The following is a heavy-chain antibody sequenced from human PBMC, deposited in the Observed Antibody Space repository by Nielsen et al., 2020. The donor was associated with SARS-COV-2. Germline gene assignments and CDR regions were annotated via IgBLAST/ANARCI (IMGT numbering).Heavy chain of an antibody. CDR1: GFTFSSYS. Sequence: GESLKISCADSGFTFSSYSMNWVRQAPGKGLEWVSYISSGSSTIYYADSVKGRFTISRDNAKNSLFLQMNSLRAEDTAVYYCAKEASLKQQNDYWGQGTLVTVSS. CDR2: ISSGSSTI. CDR3: AKEASLKQQNDY. V-gene: IGHV3-48*01. J-gene: IGHJ4*02. D-gene: IGHD6-13*01.